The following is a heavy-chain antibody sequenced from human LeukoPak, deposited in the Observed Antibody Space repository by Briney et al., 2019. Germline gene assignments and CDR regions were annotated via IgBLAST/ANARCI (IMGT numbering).Heavy chain of an antibody. CDR3: ARDPTPYYYDSSGYYPLDY. Sequence: ASVKVSCKASGYTFTGYYMHWVRQAPGQGLEWMGWINPNSGGTNYSQKFQGRVTMTRDTSISTAYMELSRLRSDDTAVYYCARDPTPYYYDSSGYYPLDYWGQGTLVTVSS. V-gene: IGHV1-2*02. CDR2: INPNSGGT. D-gene: IGHD3-22*01. J-gene: IGHJ4*02. CDR1: GYTFTGYY.